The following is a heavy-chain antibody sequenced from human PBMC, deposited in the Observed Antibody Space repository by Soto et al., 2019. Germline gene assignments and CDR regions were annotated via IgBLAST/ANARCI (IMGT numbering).Heavy chain of an antibody. CDR3: TIDRNDRREGGYDPFGFDI. J-gene: IGHJ3*02. CDR1: GYTFTIYG. V-gene: IGHV1-18*01. Sequence: ASVKGSCKASGYTFTIYGISCVRQAPGQGLEWMGWISAYNGNTNYAQKLQGRVTMTTDTSTSTAYMELRSLRGEDTAVYYCTIDRNDRREGGYDPFGFDIWGQGTMVTVS. D-gene: IGHD5-12*01. CDR2: ISAYNGNT.